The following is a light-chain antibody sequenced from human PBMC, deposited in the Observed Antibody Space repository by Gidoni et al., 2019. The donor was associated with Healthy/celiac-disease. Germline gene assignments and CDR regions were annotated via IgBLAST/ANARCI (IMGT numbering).Light chain of an antibody. CDR1: QSIRSY. J-gene: IGKJ1*01. Sequence: DIQLTQSPSSLSASVGDSVTITCRASQSIRSYLNWYQQKPGKAPKLLISAASSLQSGVPSRFSGSGSGTDFTLTISSLQPEDFATYYCQQSYSTPQPFGQGTKVEIK. CDR2: AAS. CDR3: QQSYSTPQP. V-gene: IGKV1-39*01.